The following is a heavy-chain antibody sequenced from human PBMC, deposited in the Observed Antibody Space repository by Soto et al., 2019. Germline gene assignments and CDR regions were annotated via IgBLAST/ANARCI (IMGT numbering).Heavy chain of an antibody. CDR2: INPNSGGT. V-gene: IGHV1-2*04. Sequence: GASVKVSCKASGYTFTGYYMHWVRQAPGQGLEWMGWINPNSGGTNYAQKFQGWVTMTRDTSISTAYMELSRLRSDDTAVYYCAREFNKDSGSWFPRGYYGMDVWGQGTTVTVSS. D-gene: IGHD6-13*01. CDR3: AREFNKDSGSWFPRGYYGMDV. CDR1: GYTFTGYY. J-gene: IGHJ6*02.